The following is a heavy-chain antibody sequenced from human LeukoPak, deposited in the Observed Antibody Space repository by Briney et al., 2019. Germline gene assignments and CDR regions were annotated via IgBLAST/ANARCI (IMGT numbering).Heavy chain of an antibody. J-gene: IGHJ4*02. D-gene: IGHD3-3*01. Sequence: GGSLRLSCAASGFTVSSNYMSWVRQAPGKGLEWVSAISGSGGSTYYADSVKGRFTISRDNSKNTPYLQMNSLRAEDTAVYYCAKEYVFWSGYYGYWGQGTLVTVSS. CDR2: ISGSGGST. CDR1: GFTVSSNY. V-gene: IGHV3-23*01. CDR3: AKEYVFWSGYYGY.